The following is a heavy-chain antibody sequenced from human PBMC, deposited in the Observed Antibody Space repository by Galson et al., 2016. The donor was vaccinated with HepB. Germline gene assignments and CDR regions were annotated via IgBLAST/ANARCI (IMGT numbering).Heavy chain of an antibody. CDR1: GFTVSNNY. CDR2: IYSGGST. D-gene: IGHD5-24*01. Sequence: LRLSCAASGFTVSNNYMSWVRQAPGKGLEWVSVIYSGGSTYYADSVKGRFTISRDNSKNTLYLQMNSLRAEDTAVYYCARDPMATRYYYYGMDVWGQGTTVT. CDR3: ARDPMATRYYYYGMDV. V-gene: IGHV3-53*01. J-gene: IGHJ6*02.